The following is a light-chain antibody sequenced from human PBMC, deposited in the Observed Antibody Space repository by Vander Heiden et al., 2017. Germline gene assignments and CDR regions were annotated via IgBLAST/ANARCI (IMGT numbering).Light chain of an antibody. CDR2: DDS. CDR1: NCGSKG. V-gene: IGLV3-21*02. Sequence: SYVLTQPPSVSVAPGQTARITRWGNNCGSKGVHWYHKKEGQAPVLVVEDDSDRPSGIPERFSGSNSGNTATLTISRVEAGDEADYYCQVWDSSSDHWVFGGGTKLTVL. J-gene: IGLJ3*02. CDR3: QVWDSSSDHWV.